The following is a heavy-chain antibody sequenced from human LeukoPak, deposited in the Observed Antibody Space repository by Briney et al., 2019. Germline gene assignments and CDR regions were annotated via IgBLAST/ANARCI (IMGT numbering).Heavy chain of an antibody. CDR1: GFTFSSYG. CDR3: AKMGLDYYASSGYYGYFDY. CDR2: INNSGGST. J-gene: IGHJ4*02. V-gene: IGHV3-23*01. D-gene: IGHD3-22*01. Sequence: GGSLRLSCAASGFTFSSYGMSWVRQAPGKGLEWVSSINNSGGSTHYADSVKGRFTISRDNSKNTMYLQMKSLRAEDTAVYYCAKMGLDYYASSGYYGYFDYWGQGTLVTVSS.